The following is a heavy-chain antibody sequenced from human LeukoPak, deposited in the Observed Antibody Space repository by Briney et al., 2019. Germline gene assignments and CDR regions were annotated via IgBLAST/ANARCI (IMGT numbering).Heavy chain of an antibody. CDR3: AKDRDYYGSGRTLDY. J-gene: IGHJ4*02. CDR2: ISYDGSNK. V-gene: IGHV3-30*18. D-gene: IGHD3-10*01. CDR1: GFTFSSYG. Sequence: PGGSLRLSCAASGFTFSSYGMHWVRQAPGKGLEWVTLISYDGSNKYYADSVKGRFTISRDNSKNTLYLQMNSLRAKDTAVYYCAKDRDYYGSGRTLDYWGQGTLVTVSS.